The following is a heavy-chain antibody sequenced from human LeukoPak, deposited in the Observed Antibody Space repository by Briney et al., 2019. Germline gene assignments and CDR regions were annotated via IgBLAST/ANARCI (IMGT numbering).Heavy chain of an antibody. CDR1: GFTFSIYS. D-gene: IGHD6-13*01. CDR3: ARDSSSWYIVDY. V-gene: IGHV3-21*01. J-gene: IGHJ4*02. CDR2: ISSSSSYI. Sequence: GGSLRLSCAASGFTFSIYSMNWVRQAPGKGLEWVSSISSSSSYIYYADSVKGRFTISRDNAKNSLYLQMNSLRAEDTAVYYCARDSSSWYIVDYWGQGTLVTVSS.